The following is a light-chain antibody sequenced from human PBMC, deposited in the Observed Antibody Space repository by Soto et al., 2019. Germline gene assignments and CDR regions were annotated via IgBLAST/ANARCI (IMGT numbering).Light chain of an antibody. V-gene: IGLV1-40*01. CDR1: SFNIGAGYD. CDR3: QSFDSSLRDYV. Sequence: QSVLTQPPSVSGAPGQRVTISCTGSSFNIGAGYDVHWYQHLPGTAPKLLIYRNDNRPSGVPDRFSGSKSGTSASLAITGLQADDEADYYCQSFDSSLRDYVFGTGTKLTVL. J-gene: IGLJ1*01. CDR2: RND.